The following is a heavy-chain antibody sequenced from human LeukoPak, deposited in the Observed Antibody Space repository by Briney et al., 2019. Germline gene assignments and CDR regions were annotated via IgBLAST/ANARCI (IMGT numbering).Heavy chain of an antibody. CDR1: GGSFSGYY. J-gene: IGHJ6*03. Sequence: SETLSLTCAVYGGSFSGYYWNWIRQPPGKGLEWIGEINQSGSTNYNPSLKSRVAISVDTSKKQFSLKLSPVTAADTAVYYCAAGCSSTSCYWYYYTDVWGKGTTVTVSS. CDR3: AAGCSSTSCYWYYYTDV. V-gene: IGHV4-34*01. D-gene: IGHD2-2*01. CDR2: INQSGST.